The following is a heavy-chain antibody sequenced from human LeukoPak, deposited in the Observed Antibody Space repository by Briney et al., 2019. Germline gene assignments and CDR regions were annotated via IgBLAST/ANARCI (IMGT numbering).Heavy chain of an antibody. V-gene: IGHV4-38-2*01. D-gene: IGHD6-19*01. CDR1: GYSISSGYY. CDR2: IYHSGST. Sequence: PSETLSLTXAVSGYSISSGYYWGWIRPPPGKGLEWIGSIYHSGSTYYNPSLKSRVTISVDTSKNQFSLKLSSVTAADTAVYYCARQPYSSGWDYWGQGTLVTVSS. CDR3: ARQPYSSGWDY. J-gene: IGHJ4*02.